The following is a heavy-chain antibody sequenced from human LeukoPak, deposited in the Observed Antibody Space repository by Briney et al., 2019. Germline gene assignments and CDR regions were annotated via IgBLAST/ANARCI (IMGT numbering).Heavy chain of an antibody. V-gene: IGHV3-9*01. CDR2: ITWSGGII. CDR3: VKDSEESTSLDAAFDM. Sequence: GGSLRLSCVVSGFTFDDYAMHWVRQTPGKGLEWVSGITWSGGIIGYADAVRGRFSISRNNARNSLYLEMNSLKTEDTALYYCVKDSEESTSLDAAFDMWGQGTMVTVSS. CDR1: GFTFDDYA. D-gene: IGHD2-2*01. J-gene: IGHJ3*02.